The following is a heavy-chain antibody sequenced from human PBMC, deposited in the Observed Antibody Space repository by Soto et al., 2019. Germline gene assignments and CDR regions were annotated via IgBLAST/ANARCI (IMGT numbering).Heavy chain of an antibody. D-gene: IGHD4-17*01. J-gene: IGHJ5*02. V-gene: IGHV1-69*13. Sequence: ASVKVSCKASGGTFSSYAISWVRQAPGHGLEWMGGSIPISGTANYAQQFQGRVKITADESTSTAYMELTSLRSEDTAVYYCASGGMTTVNTGWFDPWGQGTLVTVSS. CDR2: SIPISGTA. CDR1: GGTFSSYA. CDR3: ASGGMTTVNTGWFDP.